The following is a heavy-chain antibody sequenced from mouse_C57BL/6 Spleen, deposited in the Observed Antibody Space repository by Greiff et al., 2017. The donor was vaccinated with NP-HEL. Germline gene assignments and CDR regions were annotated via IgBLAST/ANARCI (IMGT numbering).Heavy chain of an antibody. V-gene: IGHV2-6-1*01. J-gene: IGHJ4*01. Sequence: VQLQQSGPGLVAPSQSLSITCTVSGFSLTSYGVHWVRQPPGKGLEWLVVIWSDGSTTYNSALKSRLSISKDNSKSQVFLKMNSLQTDDTAMYYCARQGLHGSGGAMDYWGQGTSVTVSS. CDR1: GFSLTSYG. D-gene: IGHD1-1*01. CDR3: ARQGLHGSGGAMDY. CDR2: IWSDGST.